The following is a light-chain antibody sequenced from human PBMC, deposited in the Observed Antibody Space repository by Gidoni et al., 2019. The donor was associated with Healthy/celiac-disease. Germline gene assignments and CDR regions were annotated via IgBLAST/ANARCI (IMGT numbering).Light chain of an antibody. CDR3: QQYNNWPPGLT. CDR1: QSVSSN. J-gene: IGKJ4*01. V-gene: IGKV3-15*01. Sequence: EIVITQSPATLSVSPGERATLSCRASQSVSSNLAWYRQKPGQAPRLLIYGASTRATGIPARFSGSGSGTEFTLTISSLQSEDFAVYYCQQYNNWPPGLTFGGGTKVEIK. CDR2: GAS.